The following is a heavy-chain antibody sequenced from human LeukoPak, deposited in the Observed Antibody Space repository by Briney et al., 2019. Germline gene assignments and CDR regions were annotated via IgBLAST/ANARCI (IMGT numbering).Heavy chain of an antibody. Sequence: TQTLSLTCAISGDSVSSNSAAWNWIRQSPSRGLEWLGRTYYRSKWSTYYAVSVKSRISINRDTSKNQISLQLNSVTPEDTAVYYCARSTGPIDYWGQGTLVTVSS. J-gene: IGHJ4*02. CDR2: TYYRSKWST. CDR3: ARSTGPIDY. D-gene: IGHD1-1*01. CDR1: GDSVSSNSAA. V-gene: IGHV6-1*01.